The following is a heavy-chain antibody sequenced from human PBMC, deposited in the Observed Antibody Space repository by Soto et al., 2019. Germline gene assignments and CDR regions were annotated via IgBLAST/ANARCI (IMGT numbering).Heavy chain of an antibody. CDR2: ISPRNGNT. D-gene: IGHD1-26*01. J-gene: IGHJ3*02. Sequence: QIQLLQSGHEMKKPGTSVKVSCKASGYTFNDYTMSWVRQAPGQGLEWMEWISPRNGNTLFAQKFQGRLSVTMDTPTTTRYMELRSLTSDDTAMYYCARDRRSGLDIWGLGTMVTVST. CDR3: ARDRRSGLDI. V-gene: IGHV1-18*01. CDR1: GYTFNDYT.